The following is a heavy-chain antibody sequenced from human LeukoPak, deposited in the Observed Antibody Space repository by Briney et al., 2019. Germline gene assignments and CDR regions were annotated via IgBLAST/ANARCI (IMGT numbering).Heavy chain of an antibody. CDR3: ARAQGNGLIDF. D-gene: IGHD3/OR15-3a*01. CDR2: IYYSGNT. J-gene: IGHJ4*02. V-gene: IGHV4-39*01. CDR1: GGSISSSPYY. Sequence: SETLSLTCTVSGGSISSSPYYWGWIRQPPGKGLEWIGSIYYSGNTYYNPSLKSRVTISLDTSRNQFSLRLSSVTAADTADYYCARAQGNGLIDFWGQGTLVTVSS.